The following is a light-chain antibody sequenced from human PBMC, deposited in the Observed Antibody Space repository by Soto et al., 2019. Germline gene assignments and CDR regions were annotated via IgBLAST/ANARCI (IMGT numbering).Light chain of an antibody. V-gene: IGKV1-39*01. Sequence: DIQMNPSPSSLSASVGDRVTITCRASQSISSYLNWYQQKPGKAPKLLIYAASSLQSGVPSRFSGSGSGTDFTLTISSRQPEDFATYYCQQSYSTSWTFGQGTKVEIK. J-gene: IGKJ1*01. CDR1: QSISSY. CDR3: QQSYSTSWT. CDR2: AAS.